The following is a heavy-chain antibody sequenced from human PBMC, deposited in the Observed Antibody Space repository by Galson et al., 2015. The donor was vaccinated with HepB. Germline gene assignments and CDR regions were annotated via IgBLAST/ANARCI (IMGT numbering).Heavy chain of an antibody. D-gene: IGHD6-19*01. Sequence: SLRLSCAASGFTFGDYAISWFRQAPGKGLEWVSVIYSGGSTYYADSVKGRFTTSRDNSKNTLYLQMNSLRAADTAVYYCARAVLSLRLAVAGPAYGMDVWGQRTTVTVSS. CDR1: GFTFGDYA. J-gene: IGHJ6*02. V-gene: IGHV3-66*01. CDR2: IYSGGST. CDR3: ARAVLSLRLAVAGPAYGMDV.